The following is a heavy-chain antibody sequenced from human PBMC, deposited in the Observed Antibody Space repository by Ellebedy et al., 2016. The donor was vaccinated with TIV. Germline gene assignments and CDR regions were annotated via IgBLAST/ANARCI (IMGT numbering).Heavy chain of an antibody. CDR1: GFSLSTRGVG. J-gene: IGHJ5*02. V-gene: IGHV2-5*02. CDR3: AHGGPNNWFDP. CDR2: IYWDDGK. Sequence: SGPTLVKPTQTLTLTCTFSGFSLSTRGVGVGWIRQPPGKALEWLALIYWDDGKRYSPSLKSRLTITKDTSKNQVVLTMTNMDPVDTATYYCAHGGPNNWFDPWGQGTLVTVSS. D-gene: IGHD3-16*01.